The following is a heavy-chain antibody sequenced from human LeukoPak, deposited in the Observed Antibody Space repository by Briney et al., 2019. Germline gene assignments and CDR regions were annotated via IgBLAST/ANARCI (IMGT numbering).Heavy chain of an antibody. Sequence: GSLRLSCAASGFIFSDHAMHWVRQAPGKGLEWVSAVGIAADTFYPGSVKGRFTISRENAKNSLYLQMNSLRVEDTAVYYCVRQKKSHGNFDYWGQGTLVTVSS. CDR1: GFIFSDHA. J-gene: IGHJ4*02. D-gene: IGHD1-26*01. CDR3: VRQKKSHGNFDY. CDR2: VGIAADT. V-gene: IGHV3-13*01.